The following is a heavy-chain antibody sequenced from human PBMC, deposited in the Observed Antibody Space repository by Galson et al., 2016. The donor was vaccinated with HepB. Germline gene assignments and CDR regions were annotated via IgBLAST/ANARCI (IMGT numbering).Heavy chain of an antibody. D-gene: IGHD2-21*01. V-gene: IGHV1-24*01. Sequence: SVKVSCKVSGSTFSELSIHWVRQAPGKGLEWMGGFDPDDGQRIYSQNFQGRVTVTEDTSTDTAYMELSGLRSEDTAVYYCAIFTYCVNFTCLGGAWFDPWGQGTLVTVSS. CDR1: GSTFSELS. CDR2: FDPDDGQR. J-gene: IGHJ5*02. CDR3: AIFTYCVNFTCLGGAWFDP.